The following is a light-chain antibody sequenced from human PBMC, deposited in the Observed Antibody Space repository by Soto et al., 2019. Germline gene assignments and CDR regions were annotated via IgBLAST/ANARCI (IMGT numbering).Light chain of an antibody. CDR3: QQYGVSPT. Sequence: EIVLTQSPGTLSLSPGERATLSCRASQTISNTFLAWYQQRPGQAPRLLIYGASGRAAGIPDRFIGSVSGIDFTLSISRLEPEDFAVYYCQQYGVSPTFGGGTKVEIK. CDR1: QTISNTF. CDR2: GAS. J-gene: IGKJ4*01. V-gene: IGKV3-20*01.